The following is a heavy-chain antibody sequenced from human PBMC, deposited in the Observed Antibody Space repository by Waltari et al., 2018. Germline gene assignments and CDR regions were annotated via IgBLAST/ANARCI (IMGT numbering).Heavy chain of an antibody. CDR3: ARDYYYYIDV. CDR1: GFTLSNYW. V-gene: IGHV3-7*01. Sequence: EMQLVESGGGLVQPGGSLRLSCAVSGFTLSNYWMTWVRQAPGKGLEWVANIKQDGSEKSYVDSVKGRFTISRDNAKNSVYLQRNSVRAEDTALYYCARDYYYYIDVWGKGTTVTVSS. CDR2: IKQDGSEK. J-gene: IGHJ6*03.